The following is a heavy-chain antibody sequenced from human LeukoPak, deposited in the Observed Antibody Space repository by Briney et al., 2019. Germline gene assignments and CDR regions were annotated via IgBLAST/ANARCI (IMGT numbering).Heavy chain of an antibody. CDR1: GFTFSSYA. CDR2: ISGSGGST. V-gene: IGHV3-23*01. D-gene: IGHD6-19*01. CDR3: AKEQYSSGWYVSLGIVTSYGMDV. J-gene: IGHJ6*02. Sequence: PGGSLRLSCAASGFTFSSYAMSWVRQAPGKGLEWVSAISGSGGSTYYADSVKGRFTISRDNSKNTLYLQMNSLRAEDTAVYYCAKEQYSSGWYVSLGIVTSYGMDVWGQGTTVTVSS.